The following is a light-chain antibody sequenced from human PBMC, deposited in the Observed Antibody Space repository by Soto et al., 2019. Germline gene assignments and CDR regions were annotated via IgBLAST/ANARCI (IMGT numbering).Light chain of an antibody. CDR1: QSVSSN. J-gene: IGKJ2*01. Sequence: EIVMTQSPATLSVSPGERATLSCRASQSVSSNLAWYQQKPGQAPSLLIYGASTRATGIPARFSGSGSGTEFTLTISSLQSEDFAVSYCQQYNNWPLMYTFGQGTKLEIK. CDR2: GAS. V-gene: IGKV3-15*01. CDR3: QQYNNWPLMYT.